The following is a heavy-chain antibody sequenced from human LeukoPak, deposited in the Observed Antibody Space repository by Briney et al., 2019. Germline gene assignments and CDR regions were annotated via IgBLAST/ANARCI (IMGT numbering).Heavy chain of an antibody. CDR2: IYSGGST. V-gene: IGHV3-53*01. Sequence: PGGSLRLSCAASGFTVSSNYMSWVRQAPGKGLEWVSVIYSGGSTYYADSVKGRFTISRDNSKNTLYLQMNSLRAEDTAVYYCARVRFLEYFPQYYFDYWGQGTLVTVSS. D-gene: IGHD3-3*01. CDR3: ARVRFLEYFPQYYFDY. CDR1: GFTVSSNY. J-gene: IGHJ4*02.